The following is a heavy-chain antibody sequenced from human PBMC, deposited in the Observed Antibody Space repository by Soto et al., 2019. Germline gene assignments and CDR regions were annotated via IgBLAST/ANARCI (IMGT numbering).Heavy chain of an antibody. CDR1: GGSISSYY. CDR2: IYYSGST. CDR3: ARHPPRYAFWSGYYFSGEFDP. V-gene: IGHV4-59*01. J-gene: IGHJ5*02. D-gene: IGHD3-3*01. Sequence: SETLSLTCTVSGGSISSYYWSWIRQPPGKGLEWIGYIYYSGSTNYNPSLKSRVTISVDTSKNQFSLKLSSVTAADTAVYYCARHPPRYAFWSGYYFSGEFDPWGQGTLVTVSS.